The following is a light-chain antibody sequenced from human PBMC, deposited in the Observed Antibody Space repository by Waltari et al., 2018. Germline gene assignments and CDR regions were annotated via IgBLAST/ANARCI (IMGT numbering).Light chain of an antibody. CDR1: SSDVGGYNY. J-gene: IGLJ1*01. CDR3: SSYAGSNNV. Sequence: QSALTQPPSASGSPGQSVTISCTRTSSDVGGYNYVSWYQQHPGKAPKLMIYDVSKRPSGVPDRFSGSKSGNTASLTVSGLQAEDEADYYCSSYAGSNNVFGTGTKVTVL. V-gene: IGLV2-8*01. CDR2: DVS.